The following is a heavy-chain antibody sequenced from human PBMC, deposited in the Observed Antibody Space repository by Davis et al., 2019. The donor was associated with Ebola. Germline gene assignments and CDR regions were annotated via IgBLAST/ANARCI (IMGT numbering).Heavy chain of an antibody. CDR1: GFTFSSYA. Sequence: GESLKISCAASGFTFSSYAMSWVRQAPGKGLEWVSAISGSGGSTYYADSVKGRFTISRDNSKNTLYLQMNSLRAEDTAVYYCAAGYSYGLFDYWGQGTLVTVSS. J-gene: IGHJ4*02. D-gene: IGHD5-18*01. CDR2: ISGSGGST. V-gene: IGHV3-23*01. CDR3: AAGYSYGLFDY.